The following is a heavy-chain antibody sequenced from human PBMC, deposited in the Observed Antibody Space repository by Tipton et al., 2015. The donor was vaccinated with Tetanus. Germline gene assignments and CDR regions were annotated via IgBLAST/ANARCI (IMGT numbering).Heavy chain of an antibody. CDR2: INHSGST. Sequence: TLSLTCAVYGGSFSGYYWSWIRQPPGKGLEWIGEINHSGSTNYNPSLKSRVTISVDTSKNQFSLNLSSVTAADTAVYDCARGRDGQWLVRSRVYSFDYWGQGTLVTVSS. D-gene: IGHD6-19*01. CDR1: GGSFSGYY. J-gene: IGHJ4*02. CDR3: ARGRDGQWLVRSRVYSFDY. V-gene: IGHV4-34*01.